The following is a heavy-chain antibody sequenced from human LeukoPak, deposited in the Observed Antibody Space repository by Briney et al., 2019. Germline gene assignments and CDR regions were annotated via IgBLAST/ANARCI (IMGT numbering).Heavy chain of an antibody. CDR3: ARDLSMVRGPLDY. Sequence: GRSLRLSCAASGFIFSTYGMHWVRQAPGKGLEWVAVIWYDGSDIYYADSVKGRFTSSRDNSKNTLYLQVNSLRAEDTAVYYCARDLSMVRGPLDYWGQGTLVTVSS. D-gene: IGHD3-10*01. CDR1: GFIFSTYG. J-gene: IGHJ4*02. CDR2: IWYDGSDI. V-gene: IGHV3-33*01.